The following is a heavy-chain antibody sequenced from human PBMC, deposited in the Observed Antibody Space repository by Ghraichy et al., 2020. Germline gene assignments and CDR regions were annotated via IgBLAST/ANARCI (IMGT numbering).Heavy chain of an antibody. D-gene: IGHD4-17*01. V-gene: IGHV3-15*07. J-gene: IGHJ6*02. CDR3: TTDTNGDAPPYYYYGMDV. Sequence: GGSLRLSCAASGFTFSNAWMNWVRQAPGKGLEWVGRIKSKTDGGITDYAAPVKGRFTISRDDSKNTLYLQMNSLKTEDTAVYYCTTDTNGDAPPYYYYGMDVWGQGTTVTVSS. CDR1: GFTFSNAW. CDR2: IKSKTDGGIT.